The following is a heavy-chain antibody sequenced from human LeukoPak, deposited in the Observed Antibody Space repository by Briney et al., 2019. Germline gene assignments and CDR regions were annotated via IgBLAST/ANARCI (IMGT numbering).Heavy chain of an antibody. CDR2: ISYSGST. V-gene: IGHV4-39*01. D-gene: IGHD4-17*01. CDR1: GGSVSSSHHY. J-gene: IGHJ5*02. CDR3: ARLDYGDRNWFDP. Sequence: SETLSLTCTVSGGSVSSSHHYWGWIRQPPGKGLEWVGTISYSGSTYYNPSLKSRVTISVHMSKNQFSLKLTSVTAADTAVYYCARLDYGDRNWFDPWGQGTLVTVSS.